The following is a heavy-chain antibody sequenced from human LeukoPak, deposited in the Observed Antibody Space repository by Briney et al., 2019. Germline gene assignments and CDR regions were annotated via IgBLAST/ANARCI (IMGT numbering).Heavy chain of an antibody. Sequence: SETLSLICTVSGYSISSGNYWGWIRQPPGKGLEWIGSVYHTGSTYYNLSLKSRVTISVDKSKNHFSLKLSSVTAVDTAVYYCARDSNGGYNFLDYWGQGTLVTVSS. V-gene: IGHV4-38-2*02. D-gene: IGHD5-24*01. CDR1: GYSISSGNY. J-gene: IGHJ4*02. CDR2: VYHTGST. CDR3: ARDSNGGYNFLDY.